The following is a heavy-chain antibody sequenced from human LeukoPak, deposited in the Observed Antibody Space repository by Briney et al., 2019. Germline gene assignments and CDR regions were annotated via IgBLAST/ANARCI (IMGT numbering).Heavy chain of an antibody. V-gene: IGHV3-30-3*01. Sequence: PGRSLRLSCAASGFTFSSYAMHWVRQAPGKGLEWVAVISYDGSNKYYADSVKGRFTISRDNSKNTLYLQMNSLRAEDTAVYYCARDRSVGYLFPDYWGQGTLVTVSS. CDR1: GFTFSSYA. J-gene: IGHJ4*02. CDR2: ISYDGSNK. CDR3: ARDRSVGYLFPDY. D-gene: IGHD2-21*01.